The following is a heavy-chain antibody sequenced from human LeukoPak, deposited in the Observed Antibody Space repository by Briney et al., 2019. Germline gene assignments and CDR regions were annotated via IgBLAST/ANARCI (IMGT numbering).Heavy chain of an antibody. CDR1: GFTFSSYW. Sequence: GGSLRLSCAASGFTFSSYWMSWVRQAPGKGLEWVANIKQDGSEKYYVDSVEGRFTISRDNAKNSLYLQMNSLRAEDTAVYYCATLPVLSYYDSSGYPFDYWGQGTLVTVSS. D-gene: IGHD3-22*01. CDR3: ATLPVLSYYDSSGYPFDY. J-gene: IGHJ4*02. CDR2: IKQDGSEK. V-gene: IGHV3-7*01.